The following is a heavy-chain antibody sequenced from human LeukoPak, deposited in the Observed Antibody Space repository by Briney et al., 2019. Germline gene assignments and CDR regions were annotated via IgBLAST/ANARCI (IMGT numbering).Heavy chain of an antibody. J-gene: IGHJ6*02. CDR2: ISQNGYT. V-gene: IGHV4-59*08. D-gene: IGHD2-2*01. Sequence: PSETLSLTCTVSGDSMNSHYWSWIRQPPGKGLEWIGYISQNGYTNYMPSLQSRVTISRDTSENQFSLILTSVTAADTAVYYCTRHDVVPVIGLGMADWGQGTTVTVSS. CDR3: TRHDVVPVIGLGMAD. CDR1: GDSMNSHY.